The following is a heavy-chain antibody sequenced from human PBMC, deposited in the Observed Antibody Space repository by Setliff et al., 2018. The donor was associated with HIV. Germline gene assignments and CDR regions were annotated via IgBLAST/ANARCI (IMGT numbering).Heavy chain of an antibody. CDR3: ARVAGSSWPFDY. CDR2: IYYSGST. J-gene: IGHJ4*02. V-gene: IGHV4-59*01. CDR1: GGSISSYY. Sequence: SETLSLTCTVSGGSISSYYWSWIRQPPGKGLEWIGYIYYSGSTNYNPSLKSRVTISVDTSKNQFSLKLSSVTAADTAVYYCARVAGSSWPFDYWGQGTLVTVSS. D-gene: IGHD6-13*01.